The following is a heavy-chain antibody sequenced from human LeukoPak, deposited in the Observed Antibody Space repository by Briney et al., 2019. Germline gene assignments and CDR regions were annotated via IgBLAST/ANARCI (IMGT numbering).Heavy chain of an antibody. Sequence: GGSLRLSCAASGFTFSSYAMSWVRQAPGRGLEWLSAISGSADNTYYADSVKGLFTISRDNSKNTLYLQMNSLRAEYTAVYYCATLVFDSSGYSYFDYWGPGTLVTVSS. CDR1: GFTFSSYA. CDR3: ATLVFDSSGYSYFDY. CDR2: ISGSADNT. V-gene: IGHV3-23*01. D-gene: IGHD3-9*01. J-gene: IGHJ4*02.